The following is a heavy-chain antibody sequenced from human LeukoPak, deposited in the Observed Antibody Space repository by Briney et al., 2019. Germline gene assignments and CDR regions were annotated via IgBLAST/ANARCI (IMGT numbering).Heavy chain of an antibody. CDR2: ISSSSSYI. V-gene: IGHV3-21*04. CDR1: GFTFSSYS. Sequence: GGSLRLSCAASGFTFSSYSMNWVRQAPGKGLEWVSSISSSSSYIYYADSVKGRFTISRDNAKNSLYLQMNSLRAEDTAVYYCARDPTLVYGDYGDYWGQGTLVTVSS. D-gene: IGHD4-17*01. CDR3: ARDPTLVYGDYGDY. J-gene: IGHJ4*02.